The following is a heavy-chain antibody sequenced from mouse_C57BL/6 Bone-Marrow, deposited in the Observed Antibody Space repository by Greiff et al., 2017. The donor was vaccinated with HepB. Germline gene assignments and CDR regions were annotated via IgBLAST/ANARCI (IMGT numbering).Heavy chain of an antibody. D-gene: IGHD1-1*01. CDR1: GFTFSDYY. CDR2: ISNGGGST. CDR3: ARHISRPFAY. Sequence: EVMLVESGGGLVQPGGSLKLSCAASGFTFSDYYMYWVRQTPEKRLEWVAYISNGGGSTYYPDTVKGRFTISRDNAKNTRYLQMSRLKSEDTAMYYCARHISRPFAYWGQGTLVTVSA. J-gene: IGHJ3*01. V-gene: IGHV5-12*01.